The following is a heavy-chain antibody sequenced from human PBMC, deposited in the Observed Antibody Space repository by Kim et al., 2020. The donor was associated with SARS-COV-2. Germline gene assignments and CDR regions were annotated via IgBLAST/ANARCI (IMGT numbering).Heavy chain of an antibody. D-gene: IGHD3-10*01. CDR3: ARDVVGSGSSGYLDY. Sequence: PSLKSRVTISVDTSKNQFSLKLSSVTAADTAVYYCARDVVGSGSSGYLDYWGQGTLVTVSS. V-gene: IGHV4-39*07. J-gene: IGHJ4*02.